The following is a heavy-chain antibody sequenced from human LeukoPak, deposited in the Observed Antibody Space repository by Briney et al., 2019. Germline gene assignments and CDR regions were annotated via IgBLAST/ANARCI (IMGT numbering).Heavy chain of an antibody. V-gene: IGHV5-51*01. CDR1: GDRFTPYW. CDR2: IYPLDSGT. Sequence: GESLKISCEGSGDRFTPYWITWVRQKPGKGLEWMGSIYPLDSGTRDSPSFQGRVTMSVGSYTAYLQLNSLTASDSGIYYCARRKIAEYYLDYWGQGTRVVVSS. D-gene: IGHD2/OR15-2a*01. CDR3: ARRKIAEYYLDY. J-gene: IGHJ4*02.